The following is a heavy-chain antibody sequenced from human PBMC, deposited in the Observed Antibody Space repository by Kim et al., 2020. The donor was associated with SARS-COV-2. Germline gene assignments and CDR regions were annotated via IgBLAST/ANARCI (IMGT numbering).Heavy chain of an antibody. D-gene: IGHD1-20*01. CDR3: ATGGGITGIKSPFDY. CDR2: FDPEDGET. CDR1: GYTLTELS. V-gene: IGHV1-24*01. Sequence: ASVKVSCKVSGYTLTELSMHWVRQAPGKGLEWMGGFDPEDGETIYAQKFQGRVTMTEDTSTDTAYMELSSLRSEDTAVYYCATGGGITGIKSPFDYWGQGTLVTVSS. J-gene: IGHJ4*02.